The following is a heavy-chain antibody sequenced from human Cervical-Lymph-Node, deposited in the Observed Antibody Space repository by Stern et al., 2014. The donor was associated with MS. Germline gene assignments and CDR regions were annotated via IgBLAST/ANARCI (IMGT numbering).Heavy chain of an antibody. Sequence: VQLVESGAEVKKPGASVKVSCKASGDTFTEYTIQWVRQAPGPGLEWMGMIIPDGGSTAYAQKFRGRVTRTRDKSTARVYMELNSVRSEDTAVYVCARVAPTVGAAYWGQGTLVTVSS. V-gene: IGHV1-46*01. D-gene: IGHD1-26*01. J-gene: IGHJ4*02. CDR1: GDTFTEYT. CDR3: ARVAPTVGAAY. CDR2: IIPDGGST.